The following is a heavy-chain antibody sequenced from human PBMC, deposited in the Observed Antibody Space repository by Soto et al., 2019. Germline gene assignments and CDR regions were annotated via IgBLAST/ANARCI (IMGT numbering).Heavy chain of an antibody. CDR3: ARHFVAVVIKGWGY. D-gene: IGHD3-22*01. Sequence: SETLSLTCTVSGGSISSYYWDWIRQSPGKGLEWIGTTYYNGNAYYNPSLRSRVTMSVDTSKNQFSLKLMSVTAADTAVYYCARHFVAVVIKGWGYWGQGTPVTVSS. J-gene: IGHJ4*02. V-gene: IGHV4-39*01. CDR1: GGSISSYY. CDR2: TYYNGNA.